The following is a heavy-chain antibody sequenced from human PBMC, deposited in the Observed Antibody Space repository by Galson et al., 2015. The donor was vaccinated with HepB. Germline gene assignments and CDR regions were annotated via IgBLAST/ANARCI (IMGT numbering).Heavy chain of an antibody. Sequence: SVKVSCKVSGYTLTELSMHWVRQAPGKGLEWMGGFDPEDGETIYAQKFQGRVTMTEDTSTDTAYMELSSLRSEDTAVYYCATVLGSGWYYRGVLNWGQGTLVTVSS. J-gene: IGHJ4*02. D-gene: IGHD6-19*01. CDR1: GYTLTELS. CDR2: FDPEDGET. CDR3: ATVLGSGWYYRGVLN. V-gene: IGHV1-24*01.